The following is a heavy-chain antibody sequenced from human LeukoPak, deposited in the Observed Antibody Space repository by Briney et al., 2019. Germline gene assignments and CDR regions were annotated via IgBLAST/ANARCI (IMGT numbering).Heavy chain of an antibody. J-gene: IGHJ6*03. CDR1: GGTFSSYA. CDR2: IIPIFGTA. V-gene: IGHV1-69*13. CDR3: ATKDPPVTTVVTLGYYYYYMDV. D-gene: IGHD4-23*01. Sequence: GASVKVSCKASGGTFSSYAISWVRQAPGQGLEWMGGIIPIFGTANYAQKFQGRVTITADESTSTAYMELSSLRSEDTAVYYCATKDPPVTTVVTLGYYYYYMDVXGKGTXVTVSS.